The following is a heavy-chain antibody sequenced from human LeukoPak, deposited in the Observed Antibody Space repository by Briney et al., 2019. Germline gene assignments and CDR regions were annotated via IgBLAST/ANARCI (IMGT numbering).Heavy chain of an antibody. CDR3: ARDPPELHQLAHFDY. J-gene: IGHJ4*02. D-gene: IGHD2-2*01. CDR2: ISYDGAFK. V-gene: IGHV3-30*03. CDR1: GFTFSSYG. Sequence: GGSLRLSCAASGFTFSSYGMHWVRQAPGKGLEWVAVISYDGAFKSYTDSVKGRFTISRDNSKNTLYLQMNSLRTEDTAVYYCARDPPELHQLAHFDYWGQGTLVTVSS.